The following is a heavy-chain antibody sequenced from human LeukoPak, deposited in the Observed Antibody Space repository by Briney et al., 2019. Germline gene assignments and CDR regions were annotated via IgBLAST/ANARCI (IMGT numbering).Heavy chain of an antibody. Sequence: GGSLRLSCAASGFTLSTYAMSWVRQTPGKGLEWVAATSSSDAGTYHADSVGGRFTISRDSSKNTLFLQMNRLRPEDAAVYYCAKAPVTTCRGAFCYPFDYWGLGTLVTVSS. V-gene: IGHV3-23*01. D-gene: IGHD2-15*01. J-gene: IGHJ4*02. CDR1: GFTLSTYA. CDR2: TSSSDAGT. CDR3: AKAPVTTCRGAFCYPFDY.